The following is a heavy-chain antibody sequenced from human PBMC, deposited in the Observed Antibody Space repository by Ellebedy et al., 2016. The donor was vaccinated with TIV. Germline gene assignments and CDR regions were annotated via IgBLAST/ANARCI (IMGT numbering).Heavy chain of an antibody. Sequence: GESLKISCAASGFTFSSYAMSWVRQAPGKGLEWVSTISNTGSRTYYADSVEGRFIISRDNSKRKLYLQMKSLRAEDTAVYYCAKGRGGGSESSAPRYYFDYWGLGTLVTVSS. V-gene: IGHV3-23*01. CDR1: GFTFSSYA. J-gene: IGHJ4*02. D-gene: IGHD3-22*01. CDR2: ISNTGSRT. CDR3: AKGRGGGSESSAPRYYFDY.